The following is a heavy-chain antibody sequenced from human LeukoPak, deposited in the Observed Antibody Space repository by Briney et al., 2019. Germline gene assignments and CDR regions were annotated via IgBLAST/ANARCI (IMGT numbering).Heavy chain of an antibody. CDR3: ARVGYCSSTSCHTLDYYGMDV. D-gene: IGHD2-2*03. CDR1: GGSISGYY. V-gene: IGHV4-59*01. Sequence: SETLSLTCTVSGGSISGYYWSWIRQPPGKGLEWIGYIYYSGSTNYNPSLKSRVTISVDTSKNQFSLKLSSVTAADTAVYYCARVGYCSSTSCHTLDYYGMDVWGQGTTVTVSS. CDR2: IYYSGST. J-gene: IGHJ6*02.